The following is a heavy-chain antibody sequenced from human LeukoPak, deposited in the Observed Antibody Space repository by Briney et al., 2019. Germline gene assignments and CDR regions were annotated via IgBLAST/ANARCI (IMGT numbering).Heavy chain of an antibody. V-gene: IGHV1-69*13. J-gene: IGHJ4*02. CDR3: ARSIDVYYGSGSHQNPFDY. Sequence: ASVKVSCKASGGTFSSYAISWVRQAPGQGLEWMGGIIPIFGTANYAQKFQGRVTITADESTSTAYMELSSLRSEDTAVYYCARSIDVYYGSGSHQNPFDYWGQGTLVTVSS. CDR2: IIPIFGTA. CDR1: GGTFSSYA. D-gene: IGHD3-10*01.